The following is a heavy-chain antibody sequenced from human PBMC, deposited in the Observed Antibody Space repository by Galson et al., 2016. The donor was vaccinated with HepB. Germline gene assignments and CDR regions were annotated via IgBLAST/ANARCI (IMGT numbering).Heavy chain of an antibody. Sequence: SLRLSCAASRFSLSSYAMSWVRQAPGKGLEWVSTISGNGVGTYYADSVKGRFTISRDNSRNTLYVQMNSLRAEDTAVYYCAKDRELQYFDWSMPRYWGQGTLVTVSS. CDR2: ISGNGVGT. D-gene: IGHD3-9*01. CDR3: AKDRELQYFDWSMPRY. CDR1: RFSLSSYA. V-gene: IGHV3-23*01. J-gene: IGHJ4*02.